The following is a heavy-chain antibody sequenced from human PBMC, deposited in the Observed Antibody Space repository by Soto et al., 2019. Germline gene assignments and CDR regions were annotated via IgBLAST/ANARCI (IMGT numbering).Heavy chain of an antibody. CDR3: ARTYGSGDYFLPFEY. V-gene: IGHV1-18*01. J-gene: IGHJ4*02. CDR1: GYMFNTYG. Sequence: QVPLLQSGAEVKKPGASVKVSCKASGYMFNTYGITWVRQAPGQGLEWMGWISVYNGNIDYAQKFEGRVTMTIDTSTSTAYMELKSLTSDATAVYYCARTYGSGDYFLPFEYWGQGTPVSVSS. CDR2: ISVYNGNI. D-gene: IGHD3-10*01.